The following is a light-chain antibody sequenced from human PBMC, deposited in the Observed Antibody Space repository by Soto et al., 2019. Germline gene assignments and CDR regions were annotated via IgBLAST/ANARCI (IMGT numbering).Light chain of an antibody. CDR1: QSVSRY. CDR2: AAS. Sequence: EIVLTQSPATLSLSPGERATLSCRASQSVSRYLAWYQQKPGQAPRLLIYAASTRATGIPARFSGSGSGTDFTLTISSLEPEDFAVYYCQQRTNWPPITFGQGTRLEIK. V-gene: IGKV3-11*01. CDR3: QQRTNWPPIT. J-gene: IGKJ5*01.